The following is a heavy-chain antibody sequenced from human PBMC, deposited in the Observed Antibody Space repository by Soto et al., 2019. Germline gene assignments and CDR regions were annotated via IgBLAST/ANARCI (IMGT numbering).Heavy chain of an antibody. J-gene: IGHJ4*02. D-gene: IGHD3-22*01. CDR1: GGTFSNYG. CDR3: ARDGTLYDSSAYYYLY. CDR2: IIPIFGTA. Sequence: ASVKVSCKASGGTFSNYGVNWVRQAPGQGLEWMGGIIPIFGTAKYAQKFQGRVTITADDSTRTAYMELSSLRSEDTAVYYCARDGTLYDSSAYYYLYWGQGTLVTVSS. V-gene: IGHV1-69*13.